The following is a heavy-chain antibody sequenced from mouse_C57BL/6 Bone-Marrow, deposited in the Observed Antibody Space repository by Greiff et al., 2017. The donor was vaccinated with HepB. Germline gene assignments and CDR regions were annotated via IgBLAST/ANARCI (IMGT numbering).Heavy chain of an antibody. CDR3: ARPDSSGPSWFAY. Sequence: VQLQQPGAELVMPGASVKLSCKATGYTFTSYWMHWVKQRPGQGLEWIGEIDPSDSYTNYNQKFKGKSTLTVDKSSSTAYMQLSSLTSVDSAVYYCARPDSSGPSWFAYWGQGTLVTVSA. V-gene: IGHV1-69*01. CDR2: IDPSDSYT. J-gene: IGHJ3*01. D-gene: IGHD3-2*02. CDR1: GYTFTSYW.